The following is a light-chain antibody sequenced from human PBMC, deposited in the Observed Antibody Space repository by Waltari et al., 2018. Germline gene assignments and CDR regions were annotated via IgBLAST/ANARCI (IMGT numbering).Light chain of an antibody. CDR3: QQYNTYPFT. Sequence: DIQMTQTPSTLSPSVGDRVTITCRASQSISIWLASYQQKPGKAPKVLIYKASSLESGVPSRFSGSGSGTEFTLTINSLQPDDFATFYCQQYNTYPFTFGPGTKVDIK. J-gene: IGKJ3*01. CDR1: QSISIW. V-gene: IGKV1-5*03. CDR2: KAS.